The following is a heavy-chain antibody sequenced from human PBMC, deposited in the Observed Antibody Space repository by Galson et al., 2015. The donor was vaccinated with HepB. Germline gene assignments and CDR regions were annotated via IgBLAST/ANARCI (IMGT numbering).Heavy chain of an antibody. CDR1: GFTFSSHS. CDR2: ITSTSTYI. Sequence: SLRLSCAASGFTFSSHSMNWVRQAPGKGLEWVSSITSTSTYIYYADSMKGRFTISRDNAKNSLYLQMNSLRAEDTAVYYCAREQRGYRDGSGYYYHYAMDVWGQGTPVTVSS. D-gene: IGHD5-18*01. CDR3: AREQRGYRDGSGYYYHYAMDV. V-gene: IGHV3-21*01. J-gene: IGHJ6*02.